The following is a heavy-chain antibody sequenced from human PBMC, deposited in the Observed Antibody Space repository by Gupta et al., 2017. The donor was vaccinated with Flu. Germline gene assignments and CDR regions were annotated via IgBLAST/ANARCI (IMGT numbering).Heavy chain of an antibody. CDR2: ISGSGGST. CDR3: AKGRLGYTYYFDH. V-gene: IGHV3-23*01. Sequence: VRQAPGKGLEWVSTISGSGGSTYYADSVKGRFTISRDNSKNTLYLQMNSLRAEDTAVYYCAKGRLGYTYYFDHWGQGTLVTVSS. D-gene: IGHD3-16*02. J-gene: IGHJ4*02.